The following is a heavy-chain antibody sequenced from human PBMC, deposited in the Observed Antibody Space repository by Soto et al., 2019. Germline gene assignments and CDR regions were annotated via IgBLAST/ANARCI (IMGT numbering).Heavy chain of an antibody. V-gene: IGHV4-34*01. CDR2: INHSGST. Sequence: QVQLQQWGAGLLEPSETLSLTCAVYGGSFSGYYWSWIRQPPGKGLEWIGEINHSGSTNYNPSLKSRVTISVDSSKNQFSLKLSSVTAADTAVYYCSRGIGVAGLDYWGQGTLVTVSS. CDR1: GGSFSGYY. CDR3: SRGIGVAGLDY. D-gene: IGHD6-19*01. J-gene: IGHJ4*02.